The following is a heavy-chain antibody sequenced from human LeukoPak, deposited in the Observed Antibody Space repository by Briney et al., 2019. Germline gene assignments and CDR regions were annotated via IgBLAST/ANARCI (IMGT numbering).Heavy chain of an antibody. CDR1: GGSISTYY. J-gene: IGHJ5*02. D-gene: IGHD3-10*01. CDR3: ARYQDGSDRFDP. Sequence: SETLSLTCAVSGGSISTYYWSWIRQPPGKGLEWIGYIHHSGSTNYNPSLKSRVTISVDMSKNQFSLKLSSVTAADTAVYYCARYQDGSDRFDPWGQGTLVTVSS. CDR2: IHHSGST. V-gene: IGHV4-59*01.